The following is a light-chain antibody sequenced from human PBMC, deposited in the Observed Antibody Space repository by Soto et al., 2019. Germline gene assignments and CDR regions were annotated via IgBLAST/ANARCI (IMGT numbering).Light chain of an antibody. J-gene: IGKJ5*01. Sequence: PSSLSASVGDRVTISCRASQDISTHLAWFAQKPGRAPQLLIYAASTLHSGVPSRFSGSGSGTDFTLTISSLQPEDFATYYCQHLNTCPITFGPGTRLEIK. CDR2: AAS. V-gene: IGKV1-9*01. CDR3: QHLNTCPIT. CDR1: QDISTH.